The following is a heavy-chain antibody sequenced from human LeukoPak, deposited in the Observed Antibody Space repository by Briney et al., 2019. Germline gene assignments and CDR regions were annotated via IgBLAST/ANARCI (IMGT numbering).Heavy chain of an antibody. D-gene: IGHD1-7*01. CDR2: IGADTGNT. V-gene: IGHV1-18*04. CDR1: GYTFYDYG. J-gene: IGHJ4*02. CDR3: ARDSRETGSTSDFDF. Sequence: ASVKVSCKTSGYTFYDYGMSWVRQAPGQGLEWMGWIGADTGNTNFAQKLQDRVTMTTDTSTSTAYMELRSLTSDDTAVYYCARDSRETGSTSDFDFWGQGTLVTVSS.